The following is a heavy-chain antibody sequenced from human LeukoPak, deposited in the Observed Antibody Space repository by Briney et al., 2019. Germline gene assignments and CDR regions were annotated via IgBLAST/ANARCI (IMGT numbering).Heavy chain of an antibody. V-gene: IGHV3-23*01. Sequence: PGGSLRLPCAASGFTFSSYAMSWVRQASGKGLEWVSAISGSGGSTYYADSVKGRFTISRDNSKNTLYLQMNSLRAEDTAVYYCAKDEGSDGYNTFDYWGQGTLVTVSS. CDR1: GFTFSSYA. J-gene: IGHJ4*02. CDR3: AKDEGSDGYNTFDY. CDR2: ISGSGGST. D-gene: IGHD5-24*01.